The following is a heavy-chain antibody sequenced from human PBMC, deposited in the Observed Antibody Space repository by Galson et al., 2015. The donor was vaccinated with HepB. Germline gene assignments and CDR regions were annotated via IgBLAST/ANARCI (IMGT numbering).Heavy chain of an antibody. Sequence: SVKVSCKASGYTFTSYGISWVRQAPGQGLEWMGWISAYNGNTNYAQKLQGRVTMTTDTSTSTAYMELRSLRSDDTAVYYCARDYCSSTSCLWGSWFDPWGQGTLVTVSS. CDR1: GYTFTSYG. V-gene: IGHV1-18*01. D-gene: IGHD2-2*01. CDR3: ARDYCSSTSCLWGSWFDP. J-gene: IGHJ5*02. CDR2: ISAYNGNT.